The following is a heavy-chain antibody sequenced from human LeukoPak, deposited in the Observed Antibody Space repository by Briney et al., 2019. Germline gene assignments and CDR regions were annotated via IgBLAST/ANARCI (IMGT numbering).Heavy chain of an antibody. D-gene: IGHD6-6*01. CDR3: ARGGGSSSLNKFDY. J-gene: IGHJ4*02. V-gene: IGHV4-59*01. CDR1: GGSISSYY. CDR2: IYYSGST. Sequence: SETLSLTCPVSGGSISSYYWNWIRQPPGKGLEWIGYIYYSGSTNYNPSLESRVTISVDTSKNQFSLNLSSVTSADTAVYYCARGGGSSSLNKFDYWGQGTLVTVSS.